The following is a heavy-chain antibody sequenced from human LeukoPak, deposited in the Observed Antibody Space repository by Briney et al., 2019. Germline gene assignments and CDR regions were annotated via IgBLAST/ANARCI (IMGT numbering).Heavy chain of an antibody. D-gene: IGHD6-19*01. CDR2: INHSGST. CDR1: GGSFSGYY. CDR3: ARRGPRSSGWYGAFDY. V-gene: IGHV4-34*01. Sequence: SETLSLTCAVYGGSFSGYYWSWIRQPPGKGLEWIGEINHSGSTNYNPSLKSRVTISVDTSKNQFSLKLSSVTAADTAVYYCARRGPRSSGWYGAFDYWGQGTLVTVSS. J-gene: IGHJ4*02.